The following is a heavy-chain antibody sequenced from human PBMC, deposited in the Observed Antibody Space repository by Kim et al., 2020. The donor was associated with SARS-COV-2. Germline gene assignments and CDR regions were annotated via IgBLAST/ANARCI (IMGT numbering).Heavy chain of an antibody. D-gene: IGHD3-3*01. Sequence: GESLKISCKGSGYSFTSYWIGWVRQMPGKGLEWMGIIYPGDSDTRYSPSFQGQVTISADKSISTAYLQWSSLKASDTAMYYCTRVKYYDFWSGYYYYYYMDVWGKGTTVPVSS. CDR3: TRVKYYDFWSGYYYYYYMDV. J-gene: IGHJ6*03. V-gene: IGHV5-51*01. CDR2: IYPGDSDT. CDR1: GYSFTSYW.